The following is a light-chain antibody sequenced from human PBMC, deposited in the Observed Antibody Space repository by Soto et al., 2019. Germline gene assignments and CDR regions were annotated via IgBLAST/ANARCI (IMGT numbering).Light chain of an antibody. CDR2: GAS. Sequence: EIVMTKSPATLSVSRWERATLSCRASQSVSSNLAWYQQKPGQAPRLLIYGASTRATGIPARFSGSGSGTEFTLTISSLQSEDFAFYYCQQYNNWWTFGQGTKVDNK. CDR1: QSVSSN. J-gene: IGKJ1*01. CDR3: QQYNNWWT. V-gene: IGKV3-15*01.